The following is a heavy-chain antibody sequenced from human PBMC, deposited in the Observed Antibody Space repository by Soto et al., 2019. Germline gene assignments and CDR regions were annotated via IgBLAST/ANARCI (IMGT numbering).Heavy chain of an antibody. CDR3: ARFRFTIFGTPYAFDI. J-gene: IGHJ3*02. Sequence: SETLSLTCAVYGGSFSGYYWSWIRQPPGKGLEWIGEINHSGSTNYNPSLKSRVNISVDTSKNQFSLKLSSVTAADTAVYYFARFRFTIFGTPYAFDIWGQGTMVTVSS. D-gene: IGHD3-3*01. CDR2: INHSGST. CDR1: GGSFSGYY. V-gene: IGHV4-34*01.